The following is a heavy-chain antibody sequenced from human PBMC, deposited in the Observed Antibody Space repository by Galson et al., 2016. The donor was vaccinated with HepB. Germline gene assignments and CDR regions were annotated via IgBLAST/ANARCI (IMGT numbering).Heavy chain of an antibody. CDR3: ARLYCSSTRCYIRSSGMDV. CDR2: IKEDGSDK. CDR1: GFTFSKNW. V-gene: IGHV3-7*01. D-gene: IGHD2-2*02. J-gene: IGHJ6*02. Sequence: SLRLSCAVSGFTFSKNWMSWVRQAPGKGLEWVANIKEDGSDKFYVDSVKGRFTISRDNARNSLYLQMSSLRAEDTAVYYCARLYCSSTRCYIRSSGMDVWGQGTTVTVSS.